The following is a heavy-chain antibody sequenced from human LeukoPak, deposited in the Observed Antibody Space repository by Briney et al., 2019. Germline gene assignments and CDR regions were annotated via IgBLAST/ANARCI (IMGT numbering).Heavy chain of an antibody. D-gene: IGHD3-10*01. CDR1: RYTFTSYY. Sequence: GSSVKVSCQASRYTFTSYYIHWVRQAPGQGLEGMGIINRSSGSTSYAQKFESSLTMTTNTSTSTVYMELSSLRSEDTAVYYCAREPPGYAFDIWGQGTMVTVSS. J-gene: IGHJ3*02. CDR2: INRSSGST. V-gene: IGHV1-46*03. CDR3: AREPPGYAFDI.